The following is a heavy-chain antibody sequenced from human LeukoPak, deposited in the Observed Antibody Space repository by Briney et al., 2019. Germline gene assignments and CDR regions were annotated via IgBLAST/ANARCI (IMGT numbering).Heavy chain of an antibody. J-gene: IGHJ5*02. D-gene: IGHD2-8*01. CDR2: INSADNVE. Sequence: PGGSLTLSCAASGFILRPSDVNCARQAPGKGGEWVAHINSADNVEYYTDSVRGRFTMSRDNAKDLLYLHLNSLRDEDTAVYYCARDTVNGPFVISLDLWGQGVLVTVSS. V-gene: IGHV3-48*03. CDR1: GFILRPSD. CDR3: ARDTVNGPFVISLDL.